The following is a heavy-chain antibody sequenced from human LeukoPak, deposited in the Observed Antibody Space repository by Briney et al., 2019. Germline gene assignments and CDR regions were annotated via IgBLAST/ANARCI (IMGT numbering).Heavy chain of an antibody. V-gene: IGHV1-69*05. J-gene: IGHJ4*02. CDR2: IIPIFGTA. D-gene: IGHD3-3*01. CDR3: ARDLGDFWSGYYPY. CDR1: GGTFSSYA. Sequence: ASVKVSCKASGGTFSSYAISWVRQAPGQGPEWMGGIIPIFGTANYAQKFQGRVTITTDESTSTAYMELSSLRSEDTAVYYCARDLGDFWSGYYPYWGQGTLVTVSS.